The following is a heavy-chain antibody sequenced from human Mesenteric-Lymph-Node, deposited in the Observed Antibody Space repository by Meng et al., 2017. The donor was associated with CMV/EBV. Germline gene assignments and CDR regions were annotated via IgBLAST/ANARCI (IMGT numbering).Heavy chain of an antibody. V-gene: IGHV3-66*02. J-gene: IGHJ6*02. CDR1: GFTFSSYW. CDR2: IYSGGST. D-gene: IGHD2-2*01. CDR3: ARDDIVVVPAAPVGYYYYGMDV. Sequence: ESLKISCAASGFTFSSYWMSWVRQAPGKGLEWVSVIYSGGSTYYADSVKGRFTISRDNSKNTLYLQMNSLRAEDTAVYYCARDDIVVVPAAPVGYYYYGMDVWGQGTTVTVSS.